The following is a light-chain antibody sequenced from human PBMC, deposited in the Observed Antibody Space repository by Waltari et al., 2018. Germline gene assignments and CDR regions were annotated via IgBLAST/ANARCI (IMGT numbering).Light chain of an antibody. CDR2: WAS. CDR3: QQYYSTLWT. J-gene: IGKJ1*01. CDR1: QSVLYSSNNKYY. Sequence: DIVMTQSPDSLAVSLGERATINCKSSQSVLYSSNNKYYLAWYQQKPGQPPKLLIYWASTRESGVPDRFSGSGSGTDFTLTISSLQAEDVAVYYCQQYYSTLWTFGQGTKEEIK. V-gene: IGKV4-1*01.